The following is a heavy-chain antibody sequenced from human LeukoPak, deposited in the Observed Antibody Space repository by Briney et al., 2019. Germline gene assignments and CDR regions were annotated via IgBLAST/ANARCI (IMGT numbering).Heavy chain of an antibody. CDR3: AKDGHGDYAVGYYYYDMDV. CDR2: ISYGGSNK. D-gene: IGHD4-17*01. V-gene: IGHV3-30*18. CDR1: GFTVSSYG. J-gene: IGHJ6*02. Sequence: QSGGSLRLSCAASGFTVSSYGMYWVRQAPGKGLEWVAVISYGGSNKYYADSVKGRFTISRDNSKNTLYLQMNSLRAEDTAVYYCAKDGHGDYAVGYYYYDMDVWGQGTTVTVSS.